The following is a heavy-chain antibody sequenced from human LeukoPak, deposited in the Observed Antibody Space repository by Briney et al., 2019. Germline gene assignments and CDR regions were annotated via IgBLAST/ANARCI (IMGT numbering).Heavy chain of an antibody. CDR3: ARGRRTEWELLRGFFDL. D-gene: IGHD1-26*01. Sequence: SETLSLTCTVSGASISNSAYFWGWIRQPPGKGLEWIGNIYFSGSTYYNASLESRVIISIDTSRKQFSLRLNSLTAADTALYYCARGRRTEWELLRGFFDLWGPGTQVTVST. CDR2: IYFSGST. J-gene: IGHJ4*02. CDR1: GASISNSAYF. V-gene: IGHV4-39*07.